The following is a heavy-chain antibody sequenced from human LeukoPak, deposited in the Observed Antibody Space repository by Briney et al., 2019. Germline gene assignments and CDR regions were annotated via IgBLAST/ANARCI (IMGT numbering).Heavy chain of an antibody. Sequence: PSETLSLTCAVSGGSISSSNWWSWVRQPPGKGLEWIGEIYHSGSTNYNPSLKSRVTISVDTSKNQFSLKLSSVTAADTAVYYCASIACSTSCYAPRSYYYYYYMDVWGKGTTVTVSS. J-gene: IGHJ6*03. CDR2: IYHSGST. D-gene: IGHD2-2*01. V-gene: IGHV4-4*02. CDR3: ASIACSTSCYAPRSYYYYYYMDV. CDR1: GGSISSSNW.